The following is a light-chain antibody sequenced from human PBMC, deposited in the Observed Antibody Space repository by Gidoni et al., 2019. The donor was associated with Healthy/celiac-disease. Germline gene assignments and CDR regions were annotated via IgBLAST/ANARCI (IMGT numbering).Light chain of an antibody. CDR3: QSADSSGTYLV. J-gene: IGLJ3*02. CDR1: ALPKQY. Sequence: SHELTQPTSVSEAPGQTARITCSGDALPKQYAYWYQQKPGQAPVLVIYKDSERPSGIPERFSGSSSGTTVTLTISGVQAEDEADYYCQSADSSGTYLVFGGVTKLTVL. CDR2: KDS. V-gene: IGLV3-25*03.